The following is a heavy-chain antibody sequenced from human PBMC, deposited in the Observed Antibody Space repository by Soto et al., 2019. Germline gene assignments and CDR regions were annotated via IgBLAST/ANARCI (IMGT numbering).Heavy chain of an antibody. D-gene: IGHD6-13*01. CDR3: AKSLKQYSSSQYYYYYYGMDV. J-gene: IGHJ6*02. CDR2: ISGSGGST. CDR1: GFTFSSYA. Sequence: GGSLRLSCAASGFTFSSYAMSWVRQAPGKGLEWVSAISGSGGSTYYADSVKGRFTISRDNSKNTLYLQMNSLRAEDTAVYYCAKSLKQYSSSQYYYYYYGMDVWGQGTTVTVSS. V-gene: IGHV3-23*01.